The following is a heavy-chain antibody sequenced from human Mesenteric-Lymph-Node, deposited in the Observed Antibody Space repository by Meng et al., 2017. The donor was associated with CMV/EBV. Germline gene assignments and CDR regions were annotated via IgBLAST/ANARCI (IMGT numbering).Heavy chain of an antibody. CDR3: ERDIAAAGTSTHI. J-gene: IGHJ4*02. V-gene: IGHV4/OR15-8*01. Sequence: VAGGKSSNTNGGRWVRKTPGKGLEWIGEIFHSGSHNYKPYLKSRATISVDKSKNQCSMNLRSGTAAETDVYYCERDIAAAGTSTHIWGQGTLVTVSS. CDR1: GGKSSNTNG. CDR2: IFHSGSH. D-gene: IGHD6-13*01.